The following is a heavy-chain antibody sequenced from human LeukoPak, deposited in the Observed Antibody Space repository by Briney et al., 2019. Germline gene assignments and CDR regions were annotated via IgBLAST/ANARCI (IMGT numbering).Heavy chain of an antibody. V-gene: IGHV5-51*01. CDR3: ARAIGTSQFYFYYGMDV. D-gene: IGHD2-2*01. CDR1: GYSFTSYW. Sequence: GESLQISCKGSGYSFTSYWIGWVRQMPRKGLEWMGIIYAGDSDTRYSPSFQGQVTISVDKSISTAYLQWSSLQASDTAMYYCARAIGTSQFYFYYGMDVWGQGTTVTVSS. CDR2: IYAGDSDT. J-gene: IGHJ6*02.